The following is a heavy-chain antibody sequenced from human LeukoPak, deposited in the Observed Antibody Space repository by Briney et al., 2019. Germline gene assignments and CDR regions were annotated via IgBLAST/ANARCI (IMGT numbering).Heavy chain of an antibody. D-gene: IGHD1-7*01. V-gene: IGHV3-23*01. J-gene: IGHJ6*03. CDR3: AKRRGLELLYYYYMDV. Sequence: PGGSLRLSCAASGFTFSSYAMSWVRQAPGKGLEWVSSISGSGGSTYYADSVKGRSTISRDNSNNTLYLQMNSLRAEDTAVYYCAKRRGLELLYYYYMDVWGKGTTVTVSS. CDR1: GFTFSSYA. CDR2: ISGSGGST.